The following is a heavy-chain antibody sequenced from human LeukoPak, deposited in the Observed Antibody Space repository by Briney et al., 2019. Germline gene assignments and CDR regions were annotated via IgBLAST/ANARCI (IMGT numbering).Heavy chain of an antibody. J-gene: IGHJ6*02. V-gene: IGHV3-30*18. CDR1: GFTFSSYG. CDR3: AKDRIVVVPAATEPDGMDV. CDR2: ISYDGSNK. D-gene: IGHD2-2*01. Sequence: SGRSLRLSCAASGFTFSSYGMHWVRQAPGKGPEWVAVISYDGSNKYYADYVKGRFTSSRDNSKNTLYLQMNSLRAEDTAVYYCAKDRIVVVPAATEPDGMDVWGQGTTVTVSS.